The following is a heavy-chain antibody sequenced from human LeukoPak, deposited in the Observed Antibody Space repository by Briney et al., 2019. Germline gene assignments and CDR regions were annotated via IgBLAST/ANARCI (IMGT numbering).Heavy chain of an antibody. V-gene: IGHV3-21*01. CDR3: ARAGPRVVAATRLYAFDI. CDR1: GFTFSSYN. D-gene: IGHD2-15*01. J-gene: IGHJ3*02. Sequence: GGSLRLSCAASGFTFSSYNMNWVRQAPGKGLEWVSSISSSSSYIYYADSVKGRFTISRDNAKNSLYLQMDSLRAEDTAVYYCARAGPRVVAATRLYAFDIWGQGTMVTVSS. CDR2: ISSSSSYI.